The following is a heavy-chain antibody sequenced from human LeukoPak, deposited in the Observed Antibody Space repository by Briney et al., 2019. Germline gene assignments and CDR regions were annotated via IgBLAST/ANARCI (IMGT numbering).Heavy chain of an antibody. Sequence: GGSLRLSCAASGFTFSSYGMNWVRQAPGKGLEWLSYLSNTNMIHYAESVKGRFTISRDNAKNSLYLRMDGLRAEDTAVYYCARRGDTPMVGDYWGQGTLVTVSS. CDR3: ARRGDTPMVGDY. CDR2: LSNTNMI. J-gene: IGHJ4*02. CDR1: GFTFSSYG. V-gene: IGHV3-48*01. D-gene: IGHD5-18*01.